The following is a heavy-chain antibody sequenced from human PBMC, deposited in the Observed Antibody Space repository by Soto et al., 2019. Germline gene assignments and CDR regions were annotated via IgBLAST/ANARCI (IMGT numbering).Heavy chain of an antibody. J-gene: IGHJ5*01. D-gene: IGHD2-2*01. Sequence: EVQLLESGGGLIQPGGSLRLSCRASGFAFSSFAMSWVRQAPGKGLEWVSGISGSGGHTYYADSVRGRFTISRDNSKNTLYVQMNSLRAEDTAVYYCAKDRREVVPDNWFNFWGQGTLVTVSS. CDR2: ISGSGGHT. CDR3: AKDRREVVPDNWFNF. V-gene: IGHV3-23*01. CDR1: GFAFSSFA.